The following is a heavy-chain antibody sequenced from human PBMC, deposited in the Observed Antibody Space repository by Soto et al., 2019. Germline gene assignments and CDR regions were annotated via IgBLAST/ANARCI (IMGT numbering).Heavy chain of an antibody. D-gene: IGHD3-22*01. CDR1: GFTFSSFA. Sequence: PGGSLRLSCAASGFTFSSFAMSWVRQAPGKGLEWVSVISESGGSTYYADSVKGRFTISRDNSKSMLYLQMNSLRGDDTAIYYCEKAISGYYAPSDYWGQGTPVTVSS. CDR2: ISESGGST. CDR3: EKAISGYYAPSDY. J-gene: IGHJ4*02. V-gene: IGHV3-23*01.